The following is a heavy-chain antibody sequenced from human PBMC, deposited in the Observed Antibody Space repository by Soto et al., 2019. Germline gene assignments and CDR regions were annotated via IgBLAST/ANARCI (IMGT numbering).Heavy chain of an antibody. D-gene: IGHD2-2*01. Sequence: GGSLRLSCAASGFTFSDYYMSWIRQAPGKGLEWVSYISSSGSTIYYADSVKGRFTISRDNAKNSLYLQMNSLRAEDTAVYYCARILGYCSSTSCYPDYWGQGTLVTVSS. CDR2: ISSSGSTI. CDR3: ARILGYCSSTSCYPDY. V-gene: IGHV3-11*01. CDR1: GFTFSDYY. J-gene: IGHJ4*02.